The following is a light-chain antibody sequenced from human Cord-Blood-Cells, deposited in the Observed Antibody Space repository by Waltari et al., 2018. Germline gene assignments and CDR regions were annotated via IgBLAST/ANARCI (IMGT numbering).Light chain of an antibody. J-gene: IGKJ2*01. CDR3: QQYYSTPPYT. Sequence: DLKMTQSPSSLSASVGDRVTITCRASQGISNSLAWYQQKPGKAPKLMLYAASRLESGVPSRFSGSGSGTDYTLTISSLQPEDFATYYCQQYYSTPPYTFGQGTKLEIK. CDR2: AAS. V-gene: IGKV1-NL1*01. CDR1: QGISNS.